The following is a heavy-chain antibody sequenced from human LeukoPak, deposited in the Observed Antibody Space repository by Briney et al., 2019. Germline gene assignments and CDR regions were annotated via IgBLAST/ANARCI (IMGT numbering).Heavy chain of an antibody. Sequence: SGGSLRLSCAASGFTFSSYSMNWVRQAPGKGLEWVSSISSSSYIYYADSVKGRFTISRDNAKNSLYLQMNSLRAEDTAVYYCARAASERYFDWLLSYYGMDVWGQGTTVTVSS. J-gene: IGHJ6*02. CDR3: ARAASERYFDWLLSYYGMDV. CDR1: GFTFSSYS. D-gene: IGHD3-9*01. V-gene: IGHV3-21*01. CDR2: ISSSSYI.